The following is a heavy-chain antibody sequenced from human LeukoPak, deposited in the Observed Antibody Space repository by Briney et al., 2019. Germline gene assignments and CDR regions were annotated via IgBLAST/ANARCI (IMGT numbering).Heavy chain of an antibody. V-gene: IGHV3-21*01. J-gene: IGHJ5*02. CDR1: GFTFSSYG. Sequence: PGGSLRLSCAASGFTFSSYGMNWVRQAPGKGLEWVSSISSSSSYIYSADSVKGRFTISRDNATNSLYLQMNSLRAEDTAVYYCARGSTDEPWGQGTLVTVSS. D-gene: IGHD4-17*01. CDR3: ARGSTDEP. CDR2: ISSSSSYI.